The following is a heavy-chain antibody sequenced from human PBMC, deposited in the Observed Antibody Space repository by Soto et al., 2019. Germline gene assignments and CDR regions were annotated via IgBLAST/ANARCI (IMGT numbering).Heavy chain of an antibody. J-gene: IGHJ4*02. CDR1: GYTFTTYA. D-gene: IGHD2-21*02. Sequence: ASVKVSCKASGYTFTTYAIHWVRQAPGQRLEWMGWINAGNGNTKYSQNFQGRVTTTRDTSASTAYMELSSLRSEDTAVYYCARGGVALVTKKMLYWGQGTLVTVS. CDR3: ARGGVALVTKKMLY. CDR2: INAGNGNT. V-gene: IGHV1-3*01.